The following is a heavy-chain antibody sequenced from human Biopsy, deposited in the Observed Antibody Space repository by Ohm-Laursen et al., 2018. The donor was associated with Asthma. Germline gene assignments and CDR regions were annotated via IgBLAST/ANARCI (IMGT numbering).Heavy chain of an antibody. CDR2: INPNSGDT. V-gene: IGHV1-2*06. CDR1: GYTFTDYS. J-gene: IGHJ5*02. Sequence: SVKVSCKASGYTFTDYSIHWVRQAPGQGLEWMGRINPNSGDTKYAQRFQGRVTVTRDRSISTAYMELSRLRSDDTAVYYCARDRGYCSGGTYPSWFDPWGQGTLVIVSS. CDR3: ARDRGYCSGGTYPSWFDP. D-gene: IGHD2-15*01.